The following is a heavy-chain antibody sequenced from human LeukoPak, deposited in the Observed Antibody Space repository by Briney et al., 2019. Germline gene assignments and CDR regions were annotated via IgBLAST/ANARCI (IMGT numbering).Heavy chain of an antibody. D-gene: IGHD1/OR15-1a*01. CDR3: ARASWNTPRMDV. J-gene: IGHJ6*02. CDR1: GYTFTSHY. CDR2: INPSGGST. Sequence: ASVKVSCKASGYTFTSHYMHWVRQAPGQGLEWMGIINPSGGSTSYAQKFQGRVTMTRDTSTSTVYMELSSLRSEDTAVYYCARASWNTPRMDVWGQGTTVTVSS. V-gene: IGHV1-46*01.